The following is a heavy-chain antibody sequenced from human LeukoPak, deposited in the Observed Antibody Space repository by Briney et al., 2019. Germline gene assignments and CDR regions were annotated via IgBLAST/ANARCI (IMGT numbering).Heavy chain of an antibody. CDR3: ARDRYYYDSSGYPFDY. CDR2: IYTSGST. CDR1: GGSISSYY. V-gene: IGHV4-4*07. Sequence: RTSETLSLTCTVSGGSISSYYWSWIRQPAGKGLEWIGRIYTSGSTNYNPSLKSRVTMSVDTSKNQFSLKLSSVTAADTAVYYCARDRYYYDSSGYPFDYWGQGTLVTVFS. J-gene: IGHJ4*02. D-gene: IGHD3-22*01.